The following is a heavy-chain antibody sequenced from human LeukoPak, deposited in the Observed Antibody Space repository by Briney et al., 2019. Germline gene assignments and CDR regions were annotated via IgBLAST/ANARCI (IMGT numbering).Heavy chain of an antibody. CDR2: INWNGGST. Sequence: GGSLRLSCAASGFTFDDYGMSWVRQAPGKELEWVSGINWNGGSTGYADSVKGRFTISRDNAKNSLYLQMNSLRAEDTALYYCASTERYYMDVWGKGTTVTVSS. CDR1: GFTFDDYG. V-gene: IGHV3-20*04. CDR3: ASTERYYMDV. J-gene: IGHJ6*03.